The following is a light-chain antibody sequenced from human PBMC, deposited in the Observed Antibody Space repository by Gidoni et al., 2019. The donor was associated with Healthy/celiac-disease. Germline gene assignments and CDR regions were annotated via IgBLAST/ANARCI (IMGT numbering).Light chain of an antibody. CDR1: PGISSA. CDR3: QQFNSYPRT. J-gene: IGKJ3*01. V-gene: IGKV1-13*02. Sequence: AFKFTHSPSSLSASVGDRVTITCRASPGISSALAWYQQKPGKAPNLLIYDASSLESGVPSRFSGSGSGTDFTLTISSLQPEDFATYYCQQFNSYPRTFAPXTKVDIK. CDR2: DAS.